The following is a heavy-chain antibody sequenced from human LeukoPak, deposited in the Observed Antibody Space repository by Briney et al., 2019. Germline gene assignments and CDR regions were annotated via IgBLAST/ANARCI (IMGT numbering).Heavy chain of an antibody. D-gene: IGHD1-26*01. J-gene: IGHJ3*02. CDR1: GYTFTSYG. CDR2: INAGNGNT. CDR3: ARVRRVGAGAFDI. V-gene: IGHV1-3*01. Sequence: GASVKVSCKASGYTFTSYGISWVRQAPGQRLEWMGWINAGNGNTKYSQKFQGRVTITRDTSASTAYMELSGLRSEDTAVYYCARVRRVGAGAFDIWGQGTMVTVSS.